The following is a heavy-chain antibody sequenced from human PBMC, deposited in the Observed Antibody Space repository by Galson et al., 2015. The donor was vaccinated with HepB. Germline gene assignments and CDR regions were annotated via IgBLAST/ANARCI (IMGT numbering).Heavy chain of an antibody. D-gene: IGHD1-26*01. CDR2: IKQDGGEK. CDR1: GFTFSNYW. CDR3: ARQPVMAGATGGFDY. V-gene: IGHV3-7*01. Sequence: SLRLSCAASGFTFSNYWMSWVRQAPGKGLEWVANIKQDGGEKYYVDSVKGRFTISRDNAKNSLYLQMNSLGAEDTAVYYCARQPVMAGATGGFDYWGQGTLVTVSP. J-gene: IGHJ4*02.